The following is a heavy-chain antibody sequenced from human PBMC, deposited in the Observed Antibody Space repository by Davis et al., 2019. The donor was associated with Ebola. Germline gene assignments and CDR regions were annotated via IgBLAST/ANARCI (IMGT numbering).Heavy chain of an antibody. CDR1: GGSISSGGYY. CDR3: ARELTWGSGWYNGNWFDP. D-gene: IGHD6-19*01. Sequence: MPSETLSLTCTVSGGSISSGGYYWTWIRQRPGKGLEWIGNIYDSQTTYYNPSLKSRVTISVDTSKNQFSLKLSSVTAADTAVYYCARELTWGSGWYNGNWFDPWGQGTLVTVSS. J-gene: IGHJ5*02. CDR2: IYDSQTT. V-gene: IGHV4-61*08.